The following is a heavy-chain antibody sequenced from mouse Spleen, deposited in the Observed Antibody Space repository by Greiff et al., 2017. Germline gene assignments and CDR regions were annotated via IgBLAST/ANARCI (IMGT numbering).Heavy chain of an antibody. V-gene: IGHV1-55*01. CDR3: ARYWDDWYFDV. CDR2: IYPGSGST. Sequence: QVHVKQSGAELVMPGASVKLSCKASGYTFTSYWMHWVKQRPGQGLEWIGEIYPGSGSTNYNEKFKSKATLTVDTSSSTAYMQLSSLTSEDSAVYYCARYWDDWYFDVWGAGTTVTVSS. CDR1: GYTFTSYW. J-gene: IGHJ1*01. D-gene: IGHD4-1*01.